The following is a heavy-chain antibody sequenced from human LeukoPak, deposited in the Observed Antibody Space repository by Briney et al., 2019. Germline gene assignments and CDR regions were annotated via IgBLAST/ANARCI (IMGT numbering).Heavy chain of an antibody. Sequence: PSETLSLTCTVSGGSISSSSYYWGWIRQPPGEGLEWIGSIYYSGSTYYNPSLKSRVTISVDTSKNQFSLKLSSVTAADTALYYCARDGLSITIFGVVYYYYMDVWGKGTTVTVSS. CDR1: GGSISSSSYY. CDR2: IYYSGST. V-gene: IGHV4-39*07. D-gene: IGHD3-3*01. CDR3: ARDGLSITIFGVVYYYYMDV. J-gene: IGHJ6*03.